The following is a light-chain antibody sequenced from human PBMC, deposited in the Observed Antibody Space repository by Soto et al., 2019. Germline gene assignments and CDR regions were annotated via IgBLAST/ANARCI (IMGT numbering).Light chain of an antibody. CDR1: SSDIGGYNY. J-gene: IGLJ3*02. CDR3: SSYTSSSTPV. V-gene: IGLV2-14*01. Sequence: QSALTQPASVSGSPGQSITISCTGTSSDIGGYNYVSWYQQHPGKAPKLMIYEVSNRPSGVSNRFSGSKSGSTASLTISGRQAEDEADYYCSSYTSSSTPVFGGGTKVTVL. CDR2: EVS.